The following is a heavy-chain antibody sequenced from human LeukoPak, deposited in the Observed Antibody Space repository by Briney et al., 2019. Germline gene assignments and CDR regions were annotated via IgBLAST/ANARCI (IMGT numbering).Heavy chain of an antibody. D-gene: IGHD6-19*01. CDR1: GFNFNNYN. CDR3: ARGGSGWSEGSY. V-gene: IGHV3-48*04. Sequence: GGSLRLSCAASGFNFNNYNMNWVRQAPGKGLEWVSYITLSSSTTYYADSVKGRFTISRDNAKNSLYLQIDSLRAEATAVYYCARGGSGWSEGSYWGQGTLVTVSS. J-gene: IGHJ4*02. CDR2: ITLSSSTT.